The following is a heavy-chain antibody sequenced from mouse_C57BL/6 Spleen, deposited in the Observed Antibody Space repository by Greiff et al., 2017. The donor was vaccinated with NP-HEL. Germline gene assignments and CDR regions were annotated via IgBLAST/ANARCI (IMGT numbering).Heavy chain of an antibody. J-gene: IGHJ3*01. CDR1: GYTFTSYW. CDR3: ARHRSRRAQAMGCAD. Sequence: QVQLQQSGAELVKPGASVKLSCKASGYTFTSYWMHWVKQRPGQGLEWIGMIHPNSGSTNYNEKFKSKATLTVDKSSSTAYMQLSSLTSEDSAVYYCARHRSRRAQAMGCADRGEWALVSVSA. D-gene: IGHD3-2*02. CDR2: IHPNSGST. V-gene: IGHV1-64*01.